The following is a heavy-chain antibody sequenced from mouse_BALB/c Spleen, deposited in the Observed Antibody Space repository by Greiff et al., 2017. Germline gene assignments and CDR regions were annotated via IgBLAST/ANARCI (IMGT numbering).Heavy chain of an antibody. D-gene: IGHD2-14*01. Sequence: EVQLVETGGGLVQPKGSLKLSCAASGFTFNTNAMNWVRQAPGKGLEWVARIRSKSNNYATYYADSVKDRFTISRDDSQSMLYLQMNNLKTEDTAMYYCVMGYRSAMDYWGQGTSVTVSS. V-gene: IGHV10S3*01. J-gene: IGHJ4*01. CDR3: VMGYRSAMDY. CDR1: GFTFNTNA. CDR2: IRSKSNNYAT.